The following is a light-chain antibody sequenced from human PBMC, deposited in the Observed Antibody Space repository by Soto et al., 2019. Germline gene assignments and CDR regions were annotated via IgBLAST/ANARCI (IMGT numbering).Light chain of an antibody. CDR3: QHYNSYPVT. CDR1: QSISSW. J-gene: IGKJ1*01. V-gene: IGKV1-5*03. Sequence: DIQMTQSPSTLSASVGDRVTITCRASQSISSWLAWYQQKPGKAPKLLISKASSLESGVPSRFSGSGSGTEFTLTISSLQPDDFATYYCQHYNSYPVTFGQGTKGEI. CDR2: KAS.